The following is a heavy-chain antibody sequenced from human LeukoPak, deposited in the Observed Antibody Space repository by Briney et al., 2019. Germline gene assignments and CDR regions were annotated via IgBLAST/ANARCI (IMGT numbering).Heavy chain of an antibody. V-gene: IGHV4-59*02. CDR1: GGSVSSYY. CDR3: ARDRGIAVAGRVGYFDY. CDR2: IYYSGST. Sequence: SETLSLTCTVSGGSVSSYYWSWIRQPPGKGLEWIGYIYYSGSTNYNPSLKSRVTISVDTSKNQFSLKLSSVTAADTAVYYCARDRGIAVAGRVGYFDYWGQGTLVTVSS. D-gene: IGHD6-19*01. J-gene: IGHJ4*02.